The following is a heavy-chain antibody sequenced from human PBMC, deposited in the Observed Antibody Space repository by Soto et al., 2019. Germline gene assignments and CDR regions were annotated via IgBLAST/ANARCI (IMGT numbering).Heavy chain of an antibody. J-gene: IGHJ4*02. CDR2: ISGSGDNT. V-gene: IGHV3-23*01. Sequence: EVQLLESGGGLVQPGGSLRLSCAASGFTFSSYAMNWVRQAPGKGLEWVSVISGSGDNTYYADSVRGRFTISRDNSRNTLYLRMTSLRAEDTAVYYCATRAPGLYFDYWGQGTLVTVSS. CDR1: GFTFSSYA. CDR3: ATRAPGLYFDY.